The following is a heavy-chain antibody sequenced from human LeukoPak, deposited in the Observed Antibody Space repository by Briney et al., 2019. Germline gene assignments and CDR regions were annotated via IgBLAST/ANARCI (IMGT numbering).Heavy chain of an antibody. Sequence: GGSLRLSCAASGFTFSSYSMNWVRQAPGKGLEWVSYISSSSSTIYYADSVKGRFTISRDNAKNSLYLQMNSLRAEDTAVYHCAKGGTVSRLSFFDYGGQGTQVTVSS. CDR3: AKGGTVSRLSFFDY. V-gene: IGHV3-48*04. CDR1: GFTFSSYS. J-gene: IGHJ4*02. CDR2: ISSSSSTI. D-gene: IGHD4-11*01.